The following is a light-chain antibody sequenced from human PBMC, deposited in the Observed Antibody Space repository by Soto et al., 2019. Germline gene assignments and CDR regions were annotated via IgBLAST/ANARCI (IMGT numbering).Light chain of an antibody. V-gene: IGLV2-8*01. CDR2: EVS. Sequence: QSALTQPPSASGSPGQSVTISCTGIISDVGYNNYVSWYQQRPGKAPKLMIYEVSKRPSGVPGRFSGSKSGNTASLTVSGLQAEDEADYYCSSYAGGNNLEFGGGTKVTVL. CDR3: SSYAGGNNLE. CDR1: ISDVGYNNY. J-gene: IGLJ3*02.